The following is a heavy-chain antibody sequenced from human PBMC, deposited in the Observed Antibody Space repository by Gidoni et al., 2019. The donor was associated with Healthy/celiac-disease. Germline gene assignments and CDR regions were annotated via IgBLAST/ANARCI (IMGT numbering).Heavy chain of an antibody. CDR2: IYSGGST. Sequence: EVQLVESGGGLVQRGGSLRLSCAASGFIVSSNYMSWVRQAPGKGLEWVSVIYSGGSTYYADSVKGRFTISRDNSKNTLYLQMNSLRAEDTAVYYCARSITIFGVVPYNWGQGTLVTVSS. CDR1: GFIVSSNY. V-gene: IGHV3-66*01. CDR3: ARSITIFGVVPYN. D-gene: IGHD3-3*01. J-gene: IGHJ4*02.